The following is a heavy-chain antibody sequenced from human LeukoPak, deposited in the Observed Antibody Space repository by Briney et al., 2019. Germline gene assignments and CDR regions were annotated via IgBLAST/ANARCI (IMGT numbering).Heavy chain of an antibody. CDR3: ARLPMIVSWFDP. CDR1: GYSISSGYY. J-gene: IGHJ5*02. V-gene: IGHV4-38-2*02. Sequence: SETLSLNCTVSGYSISSGYYWGWIRQPPGKGLEWIGSIYYSGSTYYNPSLKSRVTISVDTSKNQFSLKLGSVTAADTAVYYCARLPMIVSWFDPWGQGTLVTVSS. CDR2: IYYSGST. D-gene: IGHD3-22*01.